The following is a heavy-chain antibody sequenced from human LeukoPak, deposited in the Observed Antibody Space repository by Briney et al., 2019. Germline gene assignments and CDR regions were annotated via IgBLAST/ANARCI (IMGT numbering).Heavy chain of an antibody. CDR2: IYSGGST. V-gene: IGHV3-53*01. D-gene: IGHD4-17*01. CDR3: ARGMSVAYGDFDDDAFDI. J-gene: IGHJ3*02. CDR1: GFTFSSYA. Sequence: GGSLRLSCAASGFTFSSYAMSWVRQAPGKGLEWVSVIYSGGSTYYADSVKGRFTISRDNSKNTLYLQMNSLRAEDTAVYYCARGMSVAYGDFDDDAFDIWGQGTMVTVSS.